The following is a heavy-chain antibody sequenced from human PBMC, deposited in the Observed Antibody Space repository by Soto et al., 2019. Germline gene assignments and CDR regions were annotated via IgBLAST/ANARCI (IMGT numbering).Heavy chain of an antibody. Sequence: GGSLRLSCAASGFTFSNFPMHWVRQAPGKGPEWVGRIKSIPDGGTADYAAPLKGRFTISRDDSRDTLFLQMNSLKTEDTAVYYCTTDTVCDYWGQGALVTVSS. CDR3: TTDTVCDY. CDR1: GFTFSNFP. V-gene: IGHV3-15*05. D-gene: IGHD3-16*01. J-gene: IGHJ4*02. CDR2: IKSIPDGGTA.